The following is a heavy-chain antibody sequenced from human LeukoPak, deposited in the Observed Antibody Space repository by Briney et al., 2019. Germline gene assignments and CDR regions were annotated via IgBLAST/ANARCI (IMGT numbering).Heavy chain of an antibody. Sequence: GRSLRLSCAASGFTFRSYGMHWVRQAPGKGLEWVAVISYDGSNKYYADSVKGRFTISRDNSKNTLYLQMNSLRAEDTAVYYCAREAVAGTFDYWGQGTLVTVSS. D-gene: IGHD6-19*01. V-gene: IGHV3-30*03. CDR1: GFTFRSYG. J-gene: IGHJ4*02. CDR3: AREAVAGTFDY. CDR2: ISYDGSNK.